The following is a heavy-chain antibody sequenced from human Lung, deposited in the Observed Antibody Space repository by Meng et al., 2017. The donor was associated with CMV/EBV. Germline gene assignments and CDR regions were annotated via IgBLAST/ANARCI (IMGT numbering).Heavy chain of an antibody. CDR2: IHYDESDK. V-gene: IGHV3-30*02. Sequence: GESLKISCTASGFYFSDYGMHWVRQAPGKGLEWVTFIHYDESDKYYTDSVKGRFTISRDNSKKTLYLQMNSLRAEDTAVYYCARSYNGKYYPPYYYYYGMDVWXQGTXVTVAS. D-gene: IGHD1-26*01. J-gene: IGHJ6*02. CDR3: ARSYNGKYYPPYYYYYGMDV. CDR1: GFYFSDYG.